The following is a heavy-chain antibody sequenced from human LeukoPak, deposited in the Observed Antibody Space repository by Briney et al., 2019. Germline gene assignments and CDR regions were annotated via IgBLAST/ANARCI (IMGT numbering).Heavy chain of an antibody. Sequence: SETLSLTCTVSDGSLSSYYWSWIRQSPGKGLEWLGYMYYSGSTNYNPSLKSRVTISVDTSKNQVSLKLSSVTAADTAVYYCAGGNYDILIGYYPFDYWGQGTLVTVSS. V-gene: IGHV4-59*01. CDR3: AGGNYDILIGYYPFDY. D-gene: IGHD3-9*01. CDR1: DGSLSSYY. J-gene: IGHJ4*02. CDR2: MYYSGST.